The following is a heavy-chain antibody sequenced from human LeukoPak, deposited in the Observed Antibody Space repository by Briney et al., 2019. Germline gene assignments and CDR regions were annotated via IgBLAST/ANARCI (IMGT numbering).Heavy chain of an antibody. Sequence: PSETLPLTCAVYGGSFSVYSWSWIRQPPGKGLGWVGEINHSGSTNYNPSLKSRVTISVDTSKNQFSLKLSSVTAADTAVYYCARGQTYYDILTGYYTNPDFDYWGQGTLVTVSS. J-gene: IGHJ4*02. CDR2: INHSGST. CDR3: ARGQTYYDILTGYYTNPDFDY. D-gene: IGHD3-9*01. V-gene: IGHV4-34*01. CDR1: GGSFSVYS.